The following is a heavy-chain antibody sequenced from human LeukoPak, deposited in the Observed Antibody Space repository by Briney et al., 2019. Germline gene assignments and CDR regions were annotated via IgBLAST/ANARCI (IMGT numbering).Heavy chain of an antibody. CDR3: ARDQTGGLGLLWFGEFQYYMDV. Sequence: ASVKVSCKASGYTSTGYYMHWVRQAPGQGLEWMGWINPNSGGTNYAQKFQGRVTMTRDTSISTAYMELSRLRSDDTAVYYCARDQTGGLGLLWFGEFQYYMDVWGKGTTVTVSS. J-gene: IGHJ6*03. CDR1: GYTSTGYY. D-gene: IGHD3-10*01. V-gene: IGHV1-2*02. CDR2: INPNSGGT.